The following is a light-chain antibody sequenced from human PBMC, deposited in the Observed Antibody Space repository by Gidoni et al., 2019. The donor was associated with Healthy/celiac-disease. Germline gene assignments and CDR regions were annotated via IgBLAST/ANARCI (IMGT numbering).Light chain of an antibody. J-gene: IGKJ4*01. CDR2: GAS. Sequence: EIVMTQSPPTLSVSPGERATLSCRASQRVSSNLAWYQQKPGQAPRLLIYGASTRATGIPARFSGSGSGTEFTLTISSLQSEDFAVYYCQQYNNWPALTFGGGTKVEIK. V-gene: IGKV3-15*01. CDR3: QQYNNWPALT. CDR1: QRVSSN.